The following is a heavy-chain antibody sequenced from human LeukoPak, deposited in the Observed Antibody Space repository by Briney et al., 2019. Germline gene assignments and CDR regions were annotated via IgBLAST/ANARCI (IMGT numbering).Heavy chain of an antibody. V-gene: IGHV1-3*01. D-gene: IGHD1-1*01. Sequence: KVSCXXSGYTXTXYAMHWVRQAPGQRLEWMGWINAGNGNTKYPQKFQGRVTITRDTSASTAYMELSSLRSEDTAVYYCASLGTSSDSYYYGMDVWGQGTTVTVSS. J-gene: IGHJ6*02. CDR3: ASLGTSSDSYYYGMDV. CDR2: INAGNGNT. CDR1: GYTXTXYA.